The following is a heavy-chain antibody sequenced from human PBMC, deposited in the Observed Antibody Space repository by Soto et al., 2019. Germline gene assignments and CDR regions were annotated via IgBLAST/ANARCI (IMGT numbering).Heavy chain of an antibody. CDR2: ISSSSSTI. V-gene: IGHV3-48*01. CDR3: AREGLRFLEWLLRDDAFDI. CDR1: GFTFSSYS. J-gene: IGHJ3*02. D-gene: IGHD3-3*01. Sequence: PGGSLRLSCAASGFTFSSYSMNWVRQAPGKGLEWVSYISSSSSTIYYADSVKGRVTISRDNAKNSLYLQMNSLRAEDTAVYYCAREGLRFLEWLLRDDAFDIWGQGTMVTVSS.